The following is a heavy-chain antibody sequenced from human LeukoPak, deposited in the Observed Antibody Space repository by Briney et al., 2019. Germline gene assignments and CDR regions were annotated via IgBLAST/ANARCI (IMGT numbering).Heavy chain of an antibody. CDR1: GGSISSGGYY. J-gene: IGHJ4*02. CDR3: ARDPYGSIDY. Sequence: SQTLSLTCTVSGGSISSGGYYWSWIRQHLGKGLEWIGPIYYSGSTHYNPSLKSRVTISVDTSKNQFSLKLSSVTAADTAVYYCARDPYGSIDYWGQGTLVTVSS. CDR2: IYYSGST. D-gene: IGHD3-10*01. V-gene: IGHV4-31*03.